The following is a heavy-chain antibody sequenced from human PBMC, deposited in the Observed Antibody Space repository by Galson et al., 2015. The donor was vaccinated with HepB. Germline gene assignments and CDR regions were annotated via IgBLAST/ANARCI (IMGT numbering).Heavy chain of an antibody. CDR1: GGSFSGYY. Sequence: SETLSLTCAVYGGSFSGYYWSWIRQPPGKGLEWIGEINHSGSTNYNPSLKSRVTISVDTSKNQFSLKLSSVTAADTAVYYRARDPGSGGSSNYYFDYWGQGTLVTASS. CDR2: INHSGST. J-gene: IGHJ4*02. D-gene: IGHD1-26*01. V-gene: IGHV4-34*01. CDR3: ARDPGSGGSSNYYFDY.